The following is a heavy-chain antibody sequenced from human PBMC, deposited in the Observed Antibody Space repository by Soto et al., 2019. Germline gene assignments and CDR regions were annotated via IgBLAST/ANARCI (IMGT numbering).Heavy chain of an antibody. D-gene: IGHD2-8*01. CDR2: INHSGST. J-gene: IGHJ4*02. CDR3: ARGIVLMVYAIPHYFDY. V-gene: IGHV4-34*01. CDR1: GGSFSGYY. Sequence: SETLSLTCAVYGGSFSGYYWSWIRQRPGKGLEWIGEINHSGSTNYNPSLKSRVTISVDTSKTQFSLKLSSVTAADTAVYYCARGIVLMVYAIPHYFDYWGQGTLVTVSS.